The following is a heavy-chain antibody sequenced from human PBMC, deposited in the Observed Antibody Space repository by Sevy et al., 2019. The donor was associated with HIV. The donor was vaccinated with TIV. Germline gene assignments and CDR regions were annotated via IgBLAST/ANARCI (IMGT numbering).Heavy chain of an antibody. CDR1: GFTFSSYG. CDR3: ARDGRGIVVVPAATSYFDY. Sequence: GGSLRLSCAASGFTFSSYGMHWVRQAPGKGLEWVAVIWYDGSNKYYADSVKGRFTISRENSKNTLYLQMNSLRAEDTAVYYCARDGRGIVVVPAATSYFDYWGQGTLVTVSS. V-gene: IGHV3-33*01. J-gene: IGHJ4*02. D-gene: IGHD2-2*01. CDR2: IWYDGSNK.